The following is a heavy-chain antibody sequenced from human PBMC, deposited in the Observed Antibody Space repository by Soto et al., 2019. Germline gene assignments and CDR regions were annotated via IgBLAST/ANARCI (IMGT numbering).Heavy chain of an antibody. CDR2: ISSSNST. D-gene: IGHD5-18*01. Sequence: GGSLRLYCAASGFTFSSYSMNWVRQAPGKGLEWVSYISSSNSTGYADSVKGRSTISRDNDKNSLYLQMNSLRAEDTALYYCAREHAYCYGSNSAYWGQGTLVTVSS. CDR1: GFTFSSYS. V-gene: IGHV3-48*04. CDR3: AREHAYCYGSNSAY. J-gene: IGHJ4*02.